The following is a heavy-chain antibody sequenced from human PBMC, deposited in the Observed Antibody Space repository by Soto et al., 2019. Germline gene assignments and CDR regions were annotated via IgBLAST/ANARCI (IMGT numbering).Heavy chain of an antibody. CDR2: ISYDGSNK. D-gene: IGHD3-10*01. CDR1: GFNFSSYA. V-gene: IGHV3-30*04. Sequence: GGSLRLSCAASGFNFSSYAMHWVRQAPGKGLEWVAVISYDGSNKYYADSVKGRFTISRDNSKNTLYLQMNSLRAEDTAVYYCARVRGVISYYYGMDVWGQGTTVTVSS. J-gene: IGHJ6*02. CDR3: ARVRGVISYYYGMDV.